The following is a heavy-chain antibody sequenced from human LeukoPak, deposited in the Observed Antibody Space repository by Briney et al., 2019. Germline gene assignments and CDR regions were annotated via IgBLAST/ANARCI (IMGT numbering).Heavy chain of an antibody. D-gene: IGHD2-21*02. J-gene: IGHJ4*02. V-gene: IGHV4-4*02. CDR1: GGSISSNNW. Sequence: SETLSLTCAVSGGSISSNNWWIWVRQSPEKGLEWIGEIYHDGSTNYNPSLKSRVTISMDKSKNQLSLKLNFVTAADTAVYYCARWTTCGGDCHILDYWGQGILVTVSS. CDR3: ARWTTCGGDCHILDY. CDR2: IYHDGST.